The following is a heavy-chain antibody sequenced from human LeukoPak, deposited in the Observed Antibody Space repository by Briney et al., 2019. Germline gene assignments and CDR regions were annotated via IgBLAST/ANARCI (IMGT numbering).Heavy chain of an antibody. CDR3: AKEGGDGSPFDY. CDR2: IRFDGSTQ. V-gene: IGHV3-30*02. D-gene: IGHD5-24*01. CDR1: DFIFSNYG. J-gene: IGHJ4*02. Sequence: GGSLRLSCAASDFIFSNYGMHWVRHSPDKGLEWVTFIRFDGSTQYYADSVKGQFTISRDNSKDTLYLQMSSLRLEDTGVYYCAKEGGDGSPFDYWGQGILVTVSS.